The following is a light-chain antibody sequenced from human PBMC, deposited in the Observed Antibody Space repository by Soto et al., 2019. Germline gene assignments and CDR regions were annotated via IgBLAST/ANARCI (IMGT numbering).Light chain of an antibody. CDR1: QDIRNF. Sequence: DIQMTQPPSSLSASVGDRVTISCEASQDIRNFLNLYQQKPGKAPKLLISDASSLEAGVPQRFSGSGFGTDFTLAISSLQAEDFATYFCQQHLNLSPTFGPGTRLEIK. J-gene: IGKJ5*01. CDR2: DAS. CDR3: QQHLNLSPT. V-gene: IGKV1-33*01.